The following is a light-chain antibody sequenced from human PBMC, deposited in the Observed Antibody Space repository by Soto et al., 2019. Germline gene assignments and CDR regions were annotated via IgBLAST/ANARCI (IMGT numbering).Light chain of an antibody. CDR1: QSVSIN. J-gene: IGKJ4*01. CDR2: GAS. Sequence: EIVMTQSPATLSVSPVERATLSCRASQSVSINLAWYQQKPGQAPRLLIYGASTRATGIPTRFSGSGSGTEFTVTISSLQSEDFAVYYCQQYNNWPLTFGGGTKVEIK. V-gene: IGKV3-15*01. CDR3: QQYNNWPLT.